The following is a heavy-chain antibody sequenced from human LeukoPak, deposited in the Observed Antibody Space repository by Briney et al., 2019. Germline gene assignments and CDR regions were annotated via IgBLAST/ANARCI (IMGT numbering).Heavy chain of an antibody. D-gene: IGHD6-13*01. Sequence: PGGSLRLSCAASGINFRSSGMHSVRQAPGKGLEWVTFIQNDGSDKSYAASVKGRFTISRDNSKNTVYLHMNSLRADDTALYYCAREGGRAAAGRFDYWGQGTLVTVSS. V-gene: IGHV3-30*02. J-gene: IGHJ4*02. CDR2: IQNDGSDK. CDR3: AREGGRAAAGRFDY. CDR1: GINFRSSG.